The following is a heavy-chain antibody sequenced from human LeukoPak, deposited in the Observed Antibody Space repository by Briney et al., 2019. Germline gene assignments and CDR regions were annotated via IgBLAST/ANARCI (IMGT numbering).Heavy chain of an antibody. V-gene: IGHV3-64*01. CDR2: TSSNGGST. Sequence: QPVGSLRLSCAASGFTFSSYAMHWVRQAPGKGLEYVSATSSNGGSTYYANSVKGRFTISRDNSKNTLYLQMGSLRAEDMAVYYCARETSGYSDYWGQGTLVTVSS. D-gene: IGHD3-16*02. CDR3: ARETSGYSDY. CDR1: GFTFSSYA. J-gene: IGHJ4*02.